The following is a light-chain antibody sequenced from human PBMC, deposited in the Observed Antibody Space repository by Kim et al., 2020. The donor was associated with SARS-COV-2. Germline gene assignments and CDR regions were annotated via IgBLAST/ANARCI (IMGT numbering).Light chain of an antibody. CDR2: EVT. CDR3: CSNAGVRTFPYI. CDR1: RSDVGWYNV. Sequence: SFPISCTGTRSDVGWYNVVPWYPHDPSIAPKLIMYEVTIRHSGISERFSGSKSGNTASLTISGLQAEDAADCYCCSNAGVRTFPYIFPIRTTVTDL. J-gene: IGLJ1*01. V-gene: IGLV2-23*02.